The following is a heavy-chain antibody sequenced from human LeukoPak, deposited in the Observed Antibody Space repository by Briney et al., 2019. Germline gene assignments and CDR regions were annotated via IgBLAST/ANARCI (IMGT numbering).Heavy chain of an antibody. CDR2: LYYSGST. CDR3: AREYHTDYGALGGMDV. V-gene: IGHV4-31*03. CDR1: GGSISSGGYY. J-gene: IGHJ6*02. D-gene: IGHD4-17*01. Sequence: SQTVSLTCTVSGGSISSGGYYWSWIRQHPGKGLEWIGYLYYSGSTYYNPSLKSRVTISVDTSKNQFSLKLSSVTAADTAVYYCAREYHTDYGALGGMDVWGQGTTVTVSS.